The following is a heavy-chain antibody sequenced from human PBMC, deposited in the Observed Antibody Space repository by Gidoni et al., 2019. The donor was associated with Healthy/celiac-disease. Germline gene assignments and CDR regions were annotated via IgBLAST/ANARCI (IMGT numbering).Heavy chain of an antibody. D-gene: IGHD3-3*01. CDR2: IKSKTDGGTT. CDR3: TTDLDYPLWTPL. CDR1: GFTSSNAW. Sequence: EVQLVESGGGLVKPGGSLRLSCAASGFTSSNAWMSWVRQAPGKGLEWVGRIKSKTDGGTTDYAAPVKGRFTISRDDSKNTLYLQMNSLKTEDTAVYYCTTDLDYPLWTPLWGQGTLVTVSS. V-gene: IGHV3-15*01. J-gene: IGHJ4*02.